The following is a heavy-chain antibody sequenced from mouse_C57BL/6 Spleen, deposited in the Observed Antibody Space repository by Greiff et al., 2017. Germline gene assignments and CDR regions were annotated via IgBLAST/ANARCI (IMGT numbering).Heavy chain of an antibody. CDR3: AREANYYGSSPAWFAY. J-gene: IGHJ3*01. D-gene: IGHD1-1*01. Sequence: EVQLQQSGPELVKPGASVKIPCKASGYTFTDYNMDWVKQSHGKSLEWIGDINPNNGGTIYNQKFKGKATLTVDKSSITAYMELRSLTSEDTAVYYCAREANYYGSSPAWFAYWGQGTLVTVSA. V-gene: IGHV1-18*01. CDR1: GYTFTDYN. CDR2: INPNNGGT.